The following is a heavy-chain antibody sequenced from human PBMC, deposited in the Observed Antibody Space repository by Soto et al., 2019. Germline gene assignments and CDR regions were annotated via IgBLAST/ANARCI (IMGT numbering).Heavy chain of an antibody. V-gene: IGHV4-4*07. Sequence: SETLSLTCTVSGGSLGSYYWSWIRQPPGKGLEWLGRIQTNGNTDYDPSLKSQVTISIDTSKNQFSLKVTSVTAADTAVYFCAKGAGPPWFDPWGQGTLVTVAS. CDR3: AKGAGPPWFDP. CDR1: GGSLGSYY. J-gene: IGHJ5*02. CDR2: IQTNGNT.